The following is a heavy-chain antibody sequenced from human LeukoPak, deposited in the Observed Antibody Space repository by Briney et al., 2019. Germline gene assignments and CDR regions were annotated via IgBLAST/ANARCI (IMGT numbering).Heavy chain of an antibody. D-gene: IGHD6-19*01. Sequence: ASVRVSCKASGYTFNTYGISWVRQAPGQGLEYIGWISPFNGNTDYAHSVQGRATMTTDTSTSTAYMDLRGLRSDDTAVYYCARDREQWVPLGSLDIWGQGTMVTVSS. V-gene: IGHV1-18*01. CDR1: GYTFNTYG. J-gene: IGHJ3*02. CDR2: ISPFNGNT. CDR3: ARDREQWVPLGSLDI.